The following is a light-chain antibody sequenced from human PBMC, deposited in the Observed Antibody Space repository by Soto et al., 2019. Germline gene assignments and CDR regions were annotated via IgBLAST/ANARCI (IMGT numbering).Light chain of an antibody. J-gene: IGKJ1*01. CDR3: QQYSSSPKT. V-gene: IGKV3-15*01. CDR2: DTS. CDR1: QGIGDT. Sequence: EVVMRYSPATLSFSPVEGATLSCRASQGIGDTLAWYQHKPGQTPRLLIYDTSTRATGVPTRFSGSGSGTDFTLTISRLEPEDFAVYYCQQYSSSPKTFGQGTKVDIK.